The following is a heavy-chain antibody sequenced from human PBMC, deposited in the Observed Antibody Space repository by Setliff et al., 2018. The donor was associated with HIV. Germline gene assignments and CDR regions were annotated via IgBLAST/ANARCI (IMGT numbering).Heavy chain of an antibody. J-gene: IGHJ4*01. CDR2: INVGNGDT. D-gene: IGHD3-10*01. CDR3: ARGALLAVFDFDH. CDR1: GYTFTTYS. V-gene: IGHV1-3*01. Sequence: RASVKVSCKASGYTFTTYSLHWVRQAPGQSLEWMGWINVGNGDTKYSQDLQGRITITRDTSANTAYMELSRLRSDDTAVYFYARGALLAVFDFDHWGHGTLVTVSS.